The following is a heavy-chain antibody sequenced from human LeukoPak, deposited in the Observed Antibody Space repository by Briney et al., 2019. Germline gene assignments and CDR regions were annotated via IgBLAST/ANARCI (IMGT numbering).Heavy chain of an antibody. V-gene: IGHV3-23*01. Sequence: GGSLRLSCAASGFTFSSYAMSWVRQAPGKGLEWVSAISGSGGSTYYADSVKGRFAISRDDSKSTLYLQMNSLRGEDTAVYYCAKDFGRNLGGPGYWGRGTLVIVSS. J-gene: IGHJ4*02. CDR2: ISGSGGST. CDR3: AKDFGRNLGGPGY. D-gene: IGHD1-14*01. CDR1: GFTFSSYA.